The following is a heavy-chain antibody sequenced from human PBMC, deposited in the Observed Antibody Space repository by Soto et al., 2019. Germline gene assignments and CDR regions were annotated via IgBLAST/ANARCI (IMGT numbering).Heavy chain of an antibody. CDR3: APASSGDY. J-gene: IGHJ4*02. CDR2: ISSSSSYI. D-gene: IGHD2-2*01. Sequence: VGSLRRSCAASGFTFSSYSVNWVRQSPGKGLEWVSSISSSSSYIYYADSVKGRFTISRDNAKNSLYLQMNSLRAEDTAVYYCAPASSGDYWGQRTLVPLSS. CDR1: GFTFSSYS. V-gene: IGHV3-21*01.